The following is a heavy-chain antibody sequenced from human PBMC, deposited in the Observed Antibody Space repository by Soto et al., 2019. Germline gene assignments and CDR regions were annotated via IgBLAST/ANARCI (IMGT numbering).Heavy chain of an antibody. CDR2: INDDGERT. CDR1: GFTFSIYA. D-gene: IGHD3-3*01. V-gene: IGHV3-23*01. J-gene: IGHJ6*02. Sequence: EVQLLESGGGSVQPGGSLKLSCAVSGFTFSIYAMCWVRQAPGMGPAWVAGINDDGERTYYAESAKGRFTISRDNSKNTLYMQMNSLRAEDTADYYCAREEWKDSRPYLYSGMDVWGQGTTVTVSS. CDR3: AREEWKDSRPYLYSGMDV.